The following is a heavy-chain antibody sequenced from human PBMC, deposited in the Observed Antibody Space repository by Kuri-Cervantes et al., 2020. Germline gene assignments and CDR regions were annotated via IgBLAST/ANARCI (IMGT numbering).Heavy chain of an antibody. CDR2: ISYDGSNK. D-gene: IGHD3-16*01. J-gene: IGHJ4*02. CDR1: GFTFNNYA. CDR3: ARGGEELDY. Sequence: GESLRLSCAASGFTFNNYAMHWVRQAPGKGLEWVAVISYDGSNKYYADSVKGRFTISRDNAKNSLYLQMNSLRAEDTAVYYCARGGEELDYWGQGTLVTVSS. V-gene: IGHV3-30-3*01.